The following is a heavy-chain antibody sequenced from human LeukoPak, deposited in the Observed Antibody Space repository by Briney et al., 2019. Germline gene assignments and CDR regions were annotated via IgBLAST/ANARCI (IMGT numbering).Heavy chain of an antibody. V-gene: IGHV3-21*01. CDR2: ISSSSSYI. CDR1: GFTFSSYE. CDR3: ARGGITMVRGEYYYMDV. Sequence: PGGSLRLSCAASGFTFSSYEMNWVRQAPGKGLEWVSSISSSSSYIYYADSVKGRFTISRDNAKNSLYLQMNSLRAGDTAVYYCARGGITMVRGEYYYMDVWGKGTTVTISS. J-gene: IGHJ6*03. D-gene: IGHD3-10*01.